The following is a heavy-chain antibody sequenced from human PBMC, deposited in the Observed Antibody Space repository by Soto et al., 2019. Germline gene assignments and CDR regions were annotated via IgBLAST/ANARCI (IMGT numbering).Heavy chain of an antibody. J-gene: IGHJ6*02. CDR2: IDHSGST. CDR3: ARGLESSYCSGGSCDYYYSMDV. V-gene: IGHV4-4*02. D-gene: IGHD2-15*01. Sequence: GTLSLTCAVSGGSISGSKWWSWVRQPPGKGLEWIGEIDHSGSTNYNPSLKSRVTISVDKSKNQFSLKLRSVTAADTAVYYCARGLESSYCSGGSCDYYYSMDVWGQGTTVTVSS. CDR1: GGSISGSKW.